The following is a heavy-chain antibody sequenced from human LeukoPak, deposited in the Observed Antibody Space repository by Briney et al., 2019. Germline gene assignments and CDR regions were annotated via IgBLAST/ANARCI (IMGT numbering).Heavy chain of an antibody. J-gene: IGHJ4*02. V-gene: IGHV3-48*03. CDR2: ISSSGSTI. CDR3: VNDLARRGGY. D-gene: IGHD3-16*01. Sequence: GGSLRLSCAASGFTFSSYEMNWVRQAPGKGLGWVSYISSSGSTIYYADSVKGRFTISRDNAKNSLYLQMNSLRAEDTAVYYCVNDLARRGGYWGQGTLVTVSA. CDR1: GFTFSSYE.